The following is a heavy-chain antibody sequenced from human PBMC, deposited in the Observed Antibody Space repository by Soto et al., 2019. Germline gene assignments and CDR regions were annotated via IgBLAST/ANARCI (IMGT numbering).Heavy chain of an antibody. J-gene: IGHJ4*02. V-gene: IGHV3-33*01. CDR3: AREGSDYSSGYLFDY. D-gene: IGHD6-19*01. Sequence: QVQLVESGGGVVQPGRSLRLSCAASGFTFNNYGMHWVRQAPGTGLEWVAVIWYDGSNKYYADSVKGRFTISRDNSKNTMSLQMNSLRADDTALYYCAREGSDYSSGYLFDYWGQGTPVTVSS. CDR2: IWYDGSNK. CDR1: GFTFNNYG.